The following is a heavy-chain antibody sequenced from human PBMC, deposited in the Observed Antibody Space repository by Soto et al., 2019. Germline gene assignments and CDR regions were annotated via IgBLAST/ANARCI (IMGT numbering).Heavy chain of an antibody. V-gene: IGHV1-2*02. CDR2: MAPRTGDT. J-gene: IGHJ4*02. D-gene: IGHD6-25*01. CDR1: GSIFTSHY. Sequence: ASVTVSCKASGSIFTSHYMHWVRQAPGQGLEWMGWMAPRTGDTRFAQKFQGRVSMTRDTSIGTAYMELTTLTLDDTAVYYCARGSGSSWFDYWGQGTQVTVSS. CDR3: ARGSGSSWFDY.